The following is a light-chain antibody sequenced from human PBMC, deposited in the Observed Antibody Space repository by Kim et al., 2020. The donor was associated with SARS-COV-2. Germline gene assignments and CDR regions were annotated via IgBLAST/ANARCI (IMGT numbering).Light chain of an antibody. V-gene: IGLV3-19*02. Sequence: SSELTQDPAVSVALGQTVRITCQGDSLRSYYASWYQQKPGQAPVRVIYGKENRPSGIPDRFSGSSSGNTASLTITGTQAEDEADYYCNSWDSSGNHVLFGGGTKLTVL. CDR3: NSWDSSGNHVL. J-gene: IGLJ2*01. CDR1: SLRSYY. CDR2: GKE.